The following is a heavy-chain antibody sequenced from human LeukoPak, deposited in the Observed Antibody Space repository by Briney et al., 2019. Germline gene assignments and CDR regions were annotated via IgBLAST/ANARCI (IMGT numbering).Heavy chain of an antibody. CDR3: ARLGYCSSSSCYAGGDY. CDR1: GGSISSGGCY. CDR2: IYYSGST. J-gene: IGHJ4*02. Sequence: SETLSLTCTVSGGSISSGGCYWSWIRQHPGKDLEWIGYIYYSGSTYYYPSLKISVSISVDTSKYQFSLKLSTVTAAHTAVYDGARLGYCSSSSCYAGGDYWGQGTLVTVSS. V-gene: IGHV4-31*03. D-gene: IGHD2-2*01.